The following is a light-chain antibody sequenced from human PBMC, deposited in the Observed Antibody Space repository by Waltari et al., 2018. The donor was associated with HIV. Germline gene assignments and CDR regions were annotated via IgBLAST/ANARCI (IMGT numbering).Light chain of an antibody. CDR3: AAWDDSLNSYV. CDR1: TSNIGGNT. V-gene: IGLV1-44*01. Sequence: QSVLTQPPSASGTPGQRVTISCSGSTSNIGGNTVNWFQQLPGTAPKLLICGNNQRPSGVPDRFSGSKSGTSASLAISGLQSEDEADYYCAAWDDSLNSYVFGTGTKVTVL. J-gene: IGLJ1*01. CDR2: GNN.